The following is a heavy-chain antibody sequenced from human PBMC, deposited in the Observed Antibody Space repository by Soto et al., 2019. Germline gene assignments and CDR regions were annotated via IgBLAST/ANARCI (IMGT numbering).Heavy chain of an antibody. CDR1: GFSFNDYW. V-gene: IGHV3-74*03. CDR2: VNREGTGT. Sequence: GGSLILSCVASGFSFNDYWMHWVRHVPGRGPEWVSRVNREGTGTTYADSVKGRFTISRDNAKNMLFLQMNSLSPEDTAVYYCTRVGGGSGNYDYWGQGTQVTVSS. D-gene: IGHD3-10*01. J-gene: IGHJ4*02. CDR3: TRVGGGSGNYDY.